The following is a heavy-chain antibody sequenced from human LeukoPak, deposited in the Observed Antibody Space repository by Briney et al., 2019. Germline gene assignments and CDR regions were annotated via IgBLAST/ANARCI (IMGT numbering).Heavy chain of an antibody. Sequence: PSETLSLTCTVSGGSISSGDYYWSWIRQPPGKGLEWIGYIYYSGSTYYNPSLKSRVTISVDTSENQFSLKLSSVTAADTAVYYCARDLKGTVTDYWGQGTLVTVSS. CDR2: IYYSGST. CDR3: ARDLKGTVTDY. CDR1: GGSISSGDYY. D-gene: IGHD4-17*01. V-gene: IGHV4-30-4*01. J-gene: IGHJ4*02.